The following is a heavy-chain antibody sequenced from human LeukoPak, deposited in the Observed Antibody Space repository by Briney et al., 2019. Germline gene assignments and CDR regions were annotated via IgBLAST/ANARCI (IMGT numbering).Heavy chain of an antibody. D-gene: IGHD1-26*01. CDR2: VHSSGGVI. Sequence: ASVKVSCKASGYTFTGDYMNWVRQAPGPGLEWMGIVHSSGGVIKYAQEFQDRLTVTRDTSTSTIYMELSSLRSEDTAVYYCAGSSHQRNWFDPWGQGTLVIVSS. V-gene: IGHV1-46*01. J-gene: IGHJ5*02. CDR3: AGSSHQRNWFDP. CDR1: GYTFTGDY.